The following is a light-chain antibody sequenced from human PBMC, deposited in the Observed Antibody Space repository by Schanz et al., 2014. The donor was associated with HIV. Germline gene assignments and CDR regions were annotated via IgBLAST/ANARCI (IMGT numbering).Light chain of an antibody. V-gene: IGLV1-44*01. J-gene: IGLJ3*02. CDR3: AAWDDSLSGWV. CDR2: SYD. CDR1: SSNIGSNA. Sequence: QSVLTQPPSASGTPGQRVTISCSGSSSNIGSNAVNWYQQLPGAAPKLLIHSYDQRPSGVPYRFSGSKSGTSASLAISGLQSEDEGDYYCAAWDDSLSGWVFGGGTKLTVL.